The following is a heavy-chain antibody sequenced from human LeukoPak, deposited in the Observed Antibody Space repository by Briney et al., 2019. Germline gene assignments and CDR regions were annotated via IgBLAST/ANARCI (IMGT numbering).Heavy chain of an antibody. CDR3: AKDMSLDHGRIAAAFDY. V-gene: IGHV3-9*01. Sequence: GRSLRLSCAASGFTFDDYAMHWVRQAPGKGLEWVSGISWNSGSIGYADSVKGRFTISRDNAKNSLYLQMNSLRAEDTALYYCAKDMSLDHGRIAAAFDYWGQGTLVTVSS. D-gene: IGHD6-13*01. J-gene: IGHJ4*02. CDR1: GFTFDDYA. CDR2: ISWNSGSI.